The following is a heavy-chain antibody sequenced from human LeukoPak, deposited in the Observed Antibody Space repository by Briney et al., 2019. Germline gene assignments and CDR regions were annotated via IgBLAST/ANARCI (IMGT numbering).Heavy chain of an antibody. J-gene: IGHJ6*02. V-gene: IGHV1-46*01. D-gene: IGHD2-2*01. CDR1: GYTFTSYY. CDR3: ARERYCSSTSCYDYYYYGMDV. Sequence: ASVKVSCKASGYTFTSYYMHWVRQAPGQGLEWMGIINPSGGSTSYAQKFQGRVTMTRDTSTSTVYMELSSLRSEDTAVYYCARERYCSSTSCYDYYYYGMDVRGQGTTVTVSS. CDR2: INPSGGST.